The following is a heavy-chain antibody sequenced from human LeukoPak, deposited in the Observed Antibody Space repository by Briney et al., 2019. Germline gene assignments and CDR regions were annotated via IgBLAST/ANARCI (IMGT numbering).Heavy chain of an antibody. V-gene: IGHV4-59*01. CDR2: ISYTGST. J-gene: IGHJ5*02. D-gene: IGHD3-10*01. Sequence: SESLSLTCTVSGCSISRYFRSWIRQPPGKGLEWVGYISYTGSTNYNPSLKSRVTISVDTSKNQFSLQLTSVTAADTAVYYCARDDYRGVTNFDPWGQGTLVTVSS. CDR1: GCSISRYF. CDR3: ARDDYRGVTNFDP.